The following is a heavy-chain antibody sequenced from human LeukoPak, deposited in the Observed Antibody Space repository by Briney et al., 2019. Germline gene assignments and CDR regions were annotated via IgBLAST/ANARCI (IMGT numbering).Heavy chain of an antibody. CDR1: GFTSSSYA. J-gene: IGHJ6*02. V-gene: IGHV3-23*01. CDR3: AKDDYSNYYYYYGMDV. CDR2: ISGSGGST. D-gene: IGHD4-11*01. Sequence: GGSLRLSCAASGFTSSSYAMSWVRQAPGKGLEWVSAISGSGGSTYYADSVKGRFTISRDNSKNTLYLQMNSLRAEDTAVYYCAKDDYSNYYYYYGMDVWGQGTTVTVSS.